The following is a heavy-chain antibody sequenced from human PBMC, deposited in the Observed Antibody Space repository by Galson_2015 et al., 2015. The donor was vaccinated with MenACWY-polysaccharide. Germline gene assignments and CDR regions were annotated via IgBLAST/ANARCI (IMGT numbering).Heavy chain of an antibody. V-gene: IGHV3-30-3*01. Sequence: SLRLSCAASGFTFNSYAMHWVRQAPGKGLEWLAVISYDETNKYYADSVKGRFTISRDNSKNTLYLQMNSLRAEDTAVFYCARAYCDRITCYSFDYWGQGTLVTVSS. CDR1: GFTFNSYA. D-gene: IGHD2-2*01. CDR3: ARAYCDRITCYSFDY. CDR2: ISYDETNK. J-gene: IGHJ4*02.